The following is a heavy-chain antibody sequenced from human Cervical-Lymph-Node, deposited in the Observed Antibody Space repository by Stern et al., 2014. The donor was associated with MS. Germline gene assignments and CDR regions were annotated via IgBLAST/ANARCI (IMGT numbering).Heavy chain of an antibody. J-gene: IGHJ6*02. CDR3: ARNVRGVTHYYYYGMDV. CDR2: IIPIFGTA. V-gene: IGHV1-69*01. Sequence: QVQLVQSGAEVKKPGSSVKVSCKASGGTFSSYAISWVRQAPGQELEWMGGIIPIFGTANYAQKFQGRVTITADESTSTAYMELSSLRSEDTAVYYCARNVRGVTHYYYYGMDVWGQGTTVTVSS. D-gene: IGHD3-10*02. CDR1: GGTFSSYA.